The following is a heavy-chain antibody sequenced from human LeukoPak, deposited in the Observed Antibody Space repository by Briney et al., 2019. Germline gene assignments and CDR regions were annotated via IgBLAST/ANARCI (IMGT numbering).Heavy chain of an antibody. CDR1: GGSISSSSSY. D-gene: IGHD6-13*01. J-gene: IGHJ6*03. Sequence: SENLSLTCTVSGGSISSSSSYWGWIRQPPGKGLEWIGSIYYSGSTYYNPSLKSRVTISVDTSKNQFSLKLSSVTAADTAVYYCARHLDTSSWTYYYYYMDVRGKGTTVTVSS. V-gene: IGHV4-39*01. CDR2: IYYSGST. CDR3: ARHLDTSSWTYYYYYMDV.